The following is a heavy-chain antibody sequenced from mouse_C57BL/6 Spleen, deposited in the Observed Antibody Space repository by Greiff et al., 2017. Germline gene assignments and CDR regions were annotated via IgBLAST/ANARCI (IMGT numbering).Heavy chain of an antibody. Sequence: VKLQQPGAELVKPGASVKLSCKASGYTFTSYWMQWVKQRPGQGLEWIGEIDPSDSYTNYNQKFKGKATLTVDTSSSTAYMQLSSLTSEDSAVYYCARNGVTTFYWGQGTTLTVSS. J-gene: IGHJ2*01. D-gene: IGHD2-2*01. CDR2: IDPSDSYT. CDR1: GYTFTSYW. CDR3: ARNGVTTFY. V-gene: IGHV1-50*01.